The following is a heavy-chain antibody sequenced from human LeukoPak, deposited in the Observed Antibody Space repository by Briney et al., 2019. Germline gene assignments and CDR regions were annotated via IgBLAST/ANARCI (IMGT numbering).Heavy chain of an antibody. CDR2: INHSGST. D-gene: IGHD2-15*01. Sequence: ETLSLTCAVYGGSFSGYYWSWIRQPPGKGPEWIGEINHSGSTNYNPSLKSRVTISVDTSKNQFSLKLSSVTAADTAVYYCARGAHGGSYFDYWGQGTLVTVSS. J-gene: IGHJ4*02. CDR1: GGSFSGYY. V-gene: IGHV4-34*01. CDR3: ARGAHGGSYFDY.